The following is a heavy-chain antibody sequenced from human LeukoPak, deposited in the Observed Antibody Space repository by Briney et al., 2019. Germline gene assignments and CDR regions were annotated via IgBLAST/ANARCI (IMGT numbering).Heavy chain of an antibody. Sequence: GGSLRLSCAASGTSVSNTYMSWVRQAPGKGLEWVSLIYSGGSANHVDSVKGRFIISRDNSKNTLNLQMNNLRAEDTAIYYCARESGRASPTDFWGQGTLVTVAS. CDR1: GTSVSNTY. D-gene: IGHD6-25*01. CDR3: ARESGRASPTDF. J-gene: IGHJ4*02. CDR2: IYSGGSA. V-gene: IGHV3-66*01.